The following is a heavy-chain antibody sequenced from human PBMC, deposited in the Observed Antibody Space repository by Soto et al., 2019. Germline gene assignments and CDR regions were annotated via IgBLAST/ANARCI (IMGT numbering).Heavy chain of an antibody. CDR2: INWDSTTI. CDR3: AKDYSSSRREAFEF. D-gene: IGHD6-13*01. Sequence: EVQLVESGGGLVQPGRSLRLSCVASGFTFPDYTMHWVRQLPGKGLEWVSTINWDSTTIGYADSVKGRFTIARDDAKNSLYLQMNSLRVEDTALYYCAKDYSSSRREAFEFWGQGTMVTVSS. V-gene: IGHV3-9*01. J-gene: IGHJ3*01. CDR1: GFTFPDYT.